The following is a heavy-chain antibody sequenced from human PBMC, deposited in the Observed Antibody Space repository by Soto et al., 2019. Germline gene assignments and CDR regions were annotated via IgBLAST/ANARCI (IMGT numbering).Heavy chain of an antibody. CDR1: GYTFTSYY. CDR3: ARSPADYGDYLDY. Sequence: SCKASGYTFTSYYMHWVRQPPGKGLEWIGYIYYSGSTNYNPSLKSRVTISVDTSKNQFSLKLSSVTAADTAVYYCARSPADYGDYLDYWGQGTLVTVSS. J-gene: IGHJ4*02. V-gene: IGHV4-59*08. D-gene: IGHD4-17*01. CDR2: IYYSGST.